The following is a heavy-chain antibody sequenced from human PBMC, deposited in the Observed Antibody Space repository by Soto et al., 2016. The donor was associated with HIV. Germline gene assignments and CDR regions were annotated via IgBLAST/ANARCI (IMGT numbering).Heavy chain of an antibody. V-gene: IGHV3-23*01. J-gene: IGHJ4*02. D-gene: IGHD1-1*01. CDR2: ISGSGGST. Sequence: EVQLLESGGGLVQPGGSLRLSCAASGFTFSSYAMSWVRQAPGKGLEWVSAISGSGGSTYYADSVKGRFTISRDNSKNTLYLQMNSLRAEDTAVYYCAKDRGLGMEQGGYFDYWGQGTLVTVSS. CDR3: AKDRGLGMEQGGYFDY. CDR1: GFTFSSYA.